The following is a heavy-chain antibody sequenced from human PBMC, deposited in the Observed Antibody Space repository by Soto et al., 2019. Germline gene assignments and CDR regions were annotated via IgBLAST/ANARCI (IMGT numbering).Heavy chain of an antibody. Sequence: SETLSLTCTVSGGSISSYYWSWIRQPPGKGLEWIGYIYYSGSTNYNPSLKSRVTISVDTSKNQFSLKLSSVTAADTAVYYCARHPHYDFWSGREPHFDYWGQGTLVTVSS. D-gene: IGHD3-3*01. CDR3: ARHPHYDFWSGREPHFDY. V-gene: IGHV4-59*08. CDR2: IYYSGST. J-gene: IGHJ4*02. CDR1: GGSISSYY.